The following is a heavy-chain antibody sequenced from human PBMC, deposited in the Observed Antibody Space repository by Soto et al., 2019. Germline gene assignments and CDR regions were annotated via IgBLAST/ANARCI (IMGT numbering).Heavy chain of an antibody. CDR3: ARHPFYSGYETSNWFDP. V-gene: IGHV4-39*01. Sequence: QLQLQESGPGLVKPSETLSLTCTVSGGSISSSSYYWGWIRQPPGKGLDWIATIYYSGSTYYNPSLKSRVTISVDTSKNQFSLKLSSVTAADTAVYYCARHPFYSGYETSNWFDPWGQGTLVTVPS. CDR1: GGSISSSSYY. D-gene: IGHD5-12*01. CDR2: IYYSGST. J-gene: IGHJ5*02.